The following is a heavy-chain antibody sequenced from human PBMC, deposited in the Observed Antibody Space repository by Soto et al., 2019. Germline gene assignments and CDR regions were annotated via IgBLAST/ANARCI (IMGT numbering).Heavy chain of an antibody. Sequence: GGSLRLSCAASGFTFSSYSMNWVRQAPGKGLEWVSYISSSSSTIYYADSVKGRFTISRDNAKNSLYLQMNSLRAEDTAVYYCARSGRDDYYYYYYMDVWGKGTTVTVSS. CDR1: GFTFSSYS. V-gene: IGHV3-48*01. J-gene: IGHJ6*03. CDR3: ARSGRDDYYYYYYMDV. CDR2: ISSSSSTI. D-gene: IGHD2-15*01.